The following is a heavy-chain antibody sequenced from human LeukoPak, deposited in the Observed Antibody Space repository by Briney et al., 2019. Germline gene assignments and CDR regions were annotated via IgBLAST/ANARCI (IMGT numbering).Heavy chain of an antibody. CDR3: ATDNFDY. CDR1: GYTLTELS. J-gene: IGHJ4*02. CDR2: FDPEDGEA. V-gene: IGHV1-24*01. Sequence: VSVKVSCKVSGYTLTELSMHWVRQAPGKGLEWMGGFDPEDGEAVYAQKFQGRVTMTEDTSSDTAYMELNSLRSEDTAIYYCATDNFDYWGQGTLVTVSS.